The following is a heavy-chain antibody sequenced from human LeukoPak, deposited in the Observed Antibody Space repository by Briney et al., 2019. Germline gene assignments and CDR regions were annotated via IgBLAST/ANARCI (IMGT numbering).Heavy chain of an antibody. D-gene: IGHD2-15*01. V-gene: IGHV3-53*01. Sequence: GSLRLSCAASGFTVSSNYMSGVRQAPGKGLEWFSVIYSGGSTYYADSVKGRFTISRDNSKNTLYLQMNSLRAEDTAVYYCARRYCSGGSCYFDYWGQGTLVTVSS. CDR1: GFTVSSNY. CDR3: ARRYCSGGSCYFDY. CDR2: IYSGGST. J-gene: IGHJ4*02.